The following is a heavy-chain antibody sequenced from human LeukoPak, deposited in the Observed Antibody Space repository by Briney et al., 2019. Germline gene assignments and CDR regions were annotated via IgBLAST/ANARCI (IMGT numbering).Heavy chain of an antibody. D-gene: IGHD2-2*01. Sequence: PGGSLRLSCATSAFVFIDYGIHWVRQAPGKGLEWVAFIRYDGSDPNYPDSVKGRFTISRDNSKNMVQLQMNSLRVEDTAVYYCAQDRFCSSDSCSFGTTWFDPWGQGTLVTVSS. V-gene: IGHV3-30*02. J-gene: IGHJ5*02. CDR1: AFVFIDYG. CDR3: AQDRFCSSDSCSFGTTWFDP. CDR2: IRYDGSDP.